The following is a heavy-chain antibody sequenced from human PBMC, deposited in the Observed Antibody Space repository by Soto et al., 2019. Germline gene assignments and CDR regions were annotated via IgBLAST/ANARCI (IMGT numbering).Heavy chain of an antibody. D-gene: IGHD4-17*01. J-gene: IGHJ6*02. V-gene: IGHV5-10-1*01. CDR2: IDPSDSYT. CDR3: AIARKTTVTTIYYYYYGMDV. CDR1: GYSFTSYW. Sequence: PGESLKISCKGSGYSFTSYWISWVRQMPGKGLEWMGRIDPSDSYTNYSPSFQGHVTISADKSISTAYLQWSSLKASDTAMYYCAIARKTTVTTIYYYYYGMDVWGQGTTVTVSS.